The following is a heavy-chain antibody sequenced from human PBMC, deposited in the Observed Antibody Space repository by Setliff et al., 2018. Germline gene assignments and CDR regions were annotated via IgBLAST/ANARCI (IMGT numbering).Heavy chain of an antibody. J-gene: IGHJ4*02. CDR2: IYTSGST. Sequence: SETLSLTCTVYGGSFSNYYWSWIRQPAGKGLEWIGRIYTSGSTNYNPSLKSRVAISVDTSKNQFSLRLSSVTAADTAVYYCAKEGYYDHFGYYHYYFDFWGQGTLVTVSS. CDR3: AKEGYYDHFGYYHYYFDF. CDR1: GGSFSNYY. D-gene: IGHD3-22*01. V-gene: IGHV4-4*07.